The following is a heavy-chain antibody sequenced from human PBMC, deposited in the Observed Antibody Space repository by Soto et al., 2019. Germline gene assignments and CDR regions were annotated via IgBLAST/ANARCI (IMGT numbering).Heavy chain of an antibody. V-gene: IGHV3-30-3*01. D-gene: IGHD1-20*01. CDR3: AKGRRGITGTNFDY. CDR1: GFTFSSYA. Sequence: GGSLRLSCAASGFTFSSYAMHWVRQAPGKGLEWVAVISYDGSNKYYADSVKGRFTISRDNSKNTLYLQMNSLRAEDTAVYYCAKGRRGITGTNFDYWGQGTLVTVSS. CDR2: ISYDGSNK. J-gene: IGHJ4*02.